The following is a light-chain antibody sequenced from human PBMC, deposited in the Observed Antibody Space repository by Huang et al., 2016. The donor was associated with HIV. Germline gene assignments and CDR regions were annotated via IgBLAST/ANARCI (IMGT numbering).Light chain of an antibody. CDR2: DAS. CDR1: QGVGSY. CDR3: HQHSSWPGT. Sequence: DIVLTQSPAPLSLSPRERATLSCRAGQGVGSYLAWYPQEPGQAPRLLVSDASHRATGVPARFSGGGSGTDFTLTISSLGPEDVAVYYCHQHSSWPGTFGQGTRVEIK. V-gene: IGKV3-11*01. J-gene: IGKJ1*01.